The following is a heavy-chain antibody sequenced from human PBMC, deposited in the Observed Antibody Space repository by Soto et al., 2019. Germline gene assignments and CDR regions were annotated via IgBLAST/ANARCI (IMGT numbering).Heavy chain of an antibody. D-gene: IGHD3-9*01. Sequence: QITLTESGPPLVQPTQTLRLTCSFSGFSLTTRGLGVAWFRQPPGKALEWLAVIYWDEDKPYSPLLKTRLTVAKDTSKNQVVLSMTNMDPVDTGTFYGEHTDWESRNWFDPWGQGIHVTVSS. J-gene: IGHJ5*02. CDR2: IYWDEDK. V-gene: IGHV2-5*02. CDR1: GFSLTTRGLG. CDR3: EHTDWESRNWFDP.